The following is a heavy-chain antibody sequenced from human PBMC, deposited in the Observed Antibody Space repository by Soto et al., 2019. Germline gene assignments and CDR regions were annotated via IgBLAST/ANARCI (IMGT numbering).Heavy chain of an antibody. CDR3: ARQFRYGARFGDFNWFDP. CDR2: IYYSGST. V-gene: IGHV4-39*01. CDR1: GGSISSSSYY. J-gene: IGHJ5*02. D-gene: IGHD4-17*01. Sequence: KSSETLSLTCTVSGGSISSSSYYWGWIRQPPGKGLEWIGSIYYSGSTYYNPSLKSRVTISVDTSKNQFSLKLSSVTAADTAVYYCARQFRYGARFGDFNWFDPWGQGTLVTVSS.